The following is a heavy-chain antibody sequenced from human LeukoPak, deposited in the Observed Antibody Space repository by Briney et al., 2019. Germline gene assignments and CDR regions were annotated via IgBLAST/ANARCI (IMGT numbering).Heavy chain of an antibody. J-gene: IGHJ4*02. CDR2: IYYSGST. CDR3: ARAEFDYDILTGYSFFDY. CDR1: GGYISSSSYY. V-gene: IGHV4-39*07. Sequence: SETLSLTCTVSGGYISSSSYYWGWIRQPPGKGLEWIGSIYYSGSTYYNPSLKSRVTISVDKSKNQFSLKLSSVTAADTAVYYCARAEFDYDILTGYSFFDYWGQGTLVTVSS. D-gene: IGHD3-9*01.